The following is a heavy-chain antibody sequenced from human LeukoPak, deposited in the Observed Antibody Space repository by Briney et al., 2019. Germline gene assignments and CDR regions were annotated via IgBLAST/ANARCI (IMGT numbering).Heavy chain of an antibody. Sequence: PWGSLRLSCAASGFIFSTYGMHWVRQAPGKGLEWVAVLSFDGSNKYYADSVKGRFTIARDNSKNTLYLQMNSLRDEDTAVYYCAKDKSSSGYWYYFDYWGQGTLVTVSS. CDR3: AKDKSSSGYWYYFDY. CDR1: GFIFSTYG. J-gene: IGHJ4*02. D-gene: IGHD3-22*01. CDR2: LSFDGSNK. V-gene: IGHV3-33*05.